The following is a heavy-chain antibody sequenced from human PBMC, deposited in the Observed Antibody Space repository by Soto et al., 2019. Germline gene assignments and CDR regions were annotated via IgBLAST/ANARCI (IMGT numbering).Heavy chain of an antibody. CDR3: SRVDPGETSPFDH. J-gene: IGHJ4*02. Sequence: QVELVQSGAEVKKPGASVKVSCKASGYIFTSYYLHWVRQAPGQGLEWMGWIHPFDGSRMFAQSFQGRVTFTRDTSTSTVYMELSGLRSDDTAVYYCSRVDPGETSPFDHWGQGTLVTVSS. CDR2: IHPFDGSR. V-gene: IGHV1-46*03. CDR1: GYIFTSYY. D-gene: IGHD3-10*01.